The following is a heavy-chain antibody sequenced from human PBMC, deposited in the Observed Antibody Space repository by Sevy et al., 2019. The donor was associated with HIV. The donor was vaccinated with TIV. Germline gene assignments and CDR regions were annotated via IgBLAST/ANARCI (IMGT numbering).Heavy chain of an antibody. V-gene: IGHV4-59*01. CDR2: ISHSGGT. Sequence: SETLSLTCNVSGDSISDYYWSWIRQSPWKGLEWIGYISHSGGTNHNPSLKRRVTLSADTSKNQISLKLTFVTAADTAVYYCARGKVLTDYWGQGTLVTVSS. J-gene: IGHJ4*02. CDR1: GDSISDYY. CDR3: ARGKVLTDY.